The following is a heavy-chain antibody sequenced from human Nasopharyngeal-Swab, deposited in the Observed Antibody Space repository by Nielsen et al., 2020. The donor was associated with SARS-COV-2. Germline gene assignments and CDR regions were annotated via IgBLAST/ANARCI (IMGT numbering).Heavy chain of an antibody. CDR2: IYPGASDS. J-gene: IGHJ2*01. CDR1: GYIFTNYW. V-gene: IGHV5-51*01. Sequence: GESLKISCQASGYIFTNYWIGWVRQMPGKGLEWMAMIYPGASDSKYSPSFQGQVTISADKSISTAYLQWSSLKASDTAMYYCARLSFPYWFFDLWGRGTLVTVSS. CDR3: ARLSFPYWFFDL. D-gene: IGHD2-15*01.